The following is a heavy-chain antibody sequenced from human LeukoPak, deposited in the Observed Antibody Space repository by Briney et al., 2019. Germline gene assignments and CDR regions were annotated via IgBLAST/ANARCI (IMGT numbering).Heavy chain of an antibody. J-gene: IGHJ4*02. D-gene: IGHD1-20*01. CDR1: GGTFSSYA. Sequence: EASVKVSCKASGGTFSSYAIGWVRQAPGQGLEWMGRIIPILGIANYAQKFQGRVTITADKSTSTAYMELSSLRSEDTAVYYCARFERSNWNEESSFGFDYWGQGTLVTVSS. CDR2: IIPILGIA. V-gene: IGHV1-69*04. CDR3: ARFERSNWNEESSFGFDY.